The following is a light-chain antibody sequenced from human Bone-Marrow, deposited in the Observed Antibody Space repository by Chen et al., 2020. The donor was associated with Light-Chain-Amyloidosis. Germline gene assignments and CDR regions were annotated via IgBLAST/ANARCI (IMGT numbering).Light chain of an antibody. Sequence: QVVLTQSPSASAPLGASVKLTCILSTEHSTYAIAWLQQQPEKGPRYLMKLNGDGRHTKGNGIPDRFSGSSSGAERYLTISSLQSEDEADYYCQTWDTDIRVFGGGTELTVL. J-gene: IGLJ3*02. CDR1: TEHSTYA. V-gene: IGLV4-69*01. CDR2: LNGDGRH. CDR3: QTWDTDIRV.